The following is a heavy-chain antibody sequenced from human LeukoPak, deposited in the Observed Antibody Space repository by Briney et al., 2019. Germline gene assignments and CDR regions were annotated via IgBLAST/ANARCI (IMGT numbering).Heavy chain of an antibody. D-gene: IGHD6-13*01. J-gene: IGHJ4*02. CDR2: IYYSGST. CDR1: GGSISSYY. CDR3: ARDVGYRSLHYFDY. Sequence: SETLSLTCTVFGGSISSYYWSWIRQPPGKGLEWIGYIYYSGSTNYNPSLKSRVTISVNTYIHQFSLTLSSVTDADTALYYCARDVGYRSLHYFDYWGQGTLVTVSS. V-gene: IGHV4-59*01.